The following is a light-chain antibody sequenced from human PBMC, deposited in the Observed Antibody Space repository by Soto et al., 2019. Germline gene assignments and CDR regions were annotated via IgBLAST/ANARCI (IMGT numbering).Light chain of an antibody. V-gene: IGKV2-30*02. J-gene: IGKJ5*01. CDR2: DAS. CDR1: QSLVHIDGNTS. CDR3: QQRSVWPIT. Sequence: IVMTQSPLSLPVTLGQPASISCRSSQSLVHIDGNTSLVWSQQKPGQSPRLLIYDASHRATGVPARFSGSGSGTDFTLTISGLEPEDFAVYYCQQRSVWPITFGQGTRLEIK.